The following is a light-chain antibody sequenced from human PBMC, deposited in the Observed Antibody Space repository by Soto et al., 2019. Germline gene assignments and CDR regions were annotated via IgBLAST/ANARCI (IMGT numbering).Light chain of an antibody. V-gene: IGLV2-14*03. CDR1: NNDVGYYDF. Sequence: QSALTQPASVSGSPGQSITISCTGTNNDVGYYDFVSWYQHHPGKAPKLMISDVNNRPSGVSSRFSGSKSGNTASLTISGLQAEDEAEYYCSSYTTGNTLVFGTGTKVTVL. CDR3: SSYTTGNTLV. J-gene: IGLJ1*01. CDR2: DVN.